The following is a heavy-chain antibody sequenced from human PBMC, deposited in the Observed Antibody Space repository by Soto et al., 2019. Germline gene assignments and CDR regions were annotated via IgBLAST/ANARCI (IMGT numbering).Heavy chain of an antibody. CDR3: ARPPLYSTGGYFDT. V-gene: IGHV3-23*01. Sequence: PXGSLILSCETSGFTFGNYAMTWVREAPGKGLEWVSTSSNDGDRTFYADSVKGRFTVSRDRSNNTLYLQMNRLRTEDTAVYFCARPPLYSTGGYFDTWGQGTLVTVSS. CDR2: SSNDGDRT. CDR1: GFTFGNYA. D-gene: IGHD6-19*01. J-gene: IGHJ4*02.